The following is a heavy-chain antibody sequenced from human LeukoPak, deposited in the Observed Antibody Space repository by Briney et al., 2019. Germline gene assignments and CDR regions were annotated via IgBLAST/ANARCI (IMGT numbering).Heavy chain of an antibody. Sequence: SETLSLTCAVYGGSFSGYYWSWIRQPPGKGLEWIGEINHSGSTNYNPSLKSRVTISVDTSKNQFSLKLSSVTAADTAVYYCARGGRLKYSSSWHPPDYWGQGTLVTVSS. V-gene: IGHV4-34*01. D-gene: IGHD6-13*01. J-gene: IGHJ4*02. CDR2: INHSGST. CDR3: ARGGRLKYSSSWHPPDY. CDR1: GGSFSGYY.